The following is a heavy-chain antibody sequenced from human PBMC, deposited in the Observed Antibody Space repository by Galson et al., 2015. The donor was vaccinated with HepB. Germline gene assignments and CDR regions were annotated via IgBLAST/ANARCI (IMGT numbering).Heavy chain of an antibody. J-gene: IGHJ4*02. V-gene: IGHV4-30-4*01. D-gene: IGHD2-8*01. CDR3: ARDQRYCTNGVCYILGLDY. Sequence: LSLTCTVSGGSIRSGDYYWSWIRQPPGKGLEWIGYIYYSGSTYYNPSLKSRVTISVDTSKNRFSLKLSSVTAADTAVYYCARDQRYCTNGVCYILGLDYWGQGTLVTVSS. CDR2: IYYSGST. CDR1: GGSIRSGDYY.